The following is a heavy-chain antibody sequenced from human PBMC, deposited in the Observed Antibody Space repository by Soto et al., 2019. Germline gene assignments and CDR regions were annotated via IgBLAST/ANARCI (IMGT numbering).Heavy chain of an antibody. CDR2: IIPIFGTA. J-gene: IGHJ4*02. V-gene: IGHV1-69*13. D-gene: IGHD3-22*01. CDR3: ARVTYDSSATPGFEY. CDR1: GGTFSRYA. Sequence: SVKISCKASGGTFSRYAISWVRQAPGQGLEWMGGIIPIFGTANYAQKFQGRVTITADESTSTAYMELSSLRSEDTAVYYCARVTYDSSATPGFEYGGQGTLGTVS.